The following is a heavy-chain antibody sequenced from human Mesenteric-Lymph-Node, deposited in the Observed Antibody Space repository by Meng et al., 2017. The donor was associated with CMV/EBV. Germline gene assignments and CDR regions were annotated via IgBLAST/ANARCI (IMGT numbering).Heavy chain of an antibody. CDR1: GYTFTSYD. CDR3: ARATSTAGGGLLGY. CDR2: MNPNSGNT. J-gene: IGHJ4*02. V-gene: IGHV1-8*01. Sequence: ASGYTFTSYDINWVRQATGQGLEWMGWMNPNSGNTGYAHKFQGRVTMTRDTSISTAYMELSSLKSEDTAVYYCARATSTAGGGLLGYWGQGTLVTVSS. D-gene: IGHD3-10*01.